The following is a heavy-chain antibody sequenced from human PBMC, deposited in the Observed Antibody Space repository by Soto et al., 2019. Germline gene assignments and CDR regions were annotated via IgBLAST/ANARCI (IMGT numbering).Heavy chain of an antibody. V-gene: IGHV4-30-2*01. D-gene: IGHD2-21*02. CDR1: GGSISSDGYS. CDR3: ARHLPYCGGDCYSLDY. J-gene: IGHJ4*02. Sequence: SETLSLTCAVSGGSISSDGYSWSWIRQPPGKGLEWIGYIYHSGSTNYNPSLKSRVTISVDTSKNQFSLNLSSVTAADTAVYYCARHLPYCGGDCYSLDYWGQGTLVTVSS. CDR2: IYHSGST.